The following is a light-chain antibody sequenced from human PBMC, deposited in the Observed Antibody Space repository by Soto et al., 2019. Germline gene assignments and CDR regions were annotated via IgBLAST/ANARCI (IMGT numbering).Light chain of an antibody. Sequence: QTVVTQEPSLTVSPGGTVTLTCGSNTGAVTTGHYPYWFQQKPGQAPRTLIYDTTNKHSWTPARFSGSLLGGKAALTLSGAQPEDEADYYCLLSYRGVGVFGGGTKLTVL. CDR1: TGAVTTGHY. V-gene: IGLV7-46*01. J-gene: IGLJ2*01. CDR2: DTT. CDR3: LLSYRGVGV.